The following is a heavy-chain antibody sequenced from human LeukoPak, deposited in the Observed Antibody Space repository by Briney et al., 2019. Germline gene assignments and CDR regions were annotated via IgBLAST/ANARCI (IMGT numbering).Heavy chain of an antibody. D-gene: IGHD5-12*01. CDR1: GGTFSSYA. Sequence: SAKVSCKASGGTFSSYAISWVRQAPGQGLEWMGGIIPIFGTANYAQKFQGRVTITADESTSTAYMELSSLRSEDTAVYYCASGGGYSGYDWFDYWGQGTLVTVSS. V-gene: IGHV1-69*01. CDR2: IIPIFGTA. CDR3: ASGGGYSGYDWFDY. J-gene: IGHJ4*02.